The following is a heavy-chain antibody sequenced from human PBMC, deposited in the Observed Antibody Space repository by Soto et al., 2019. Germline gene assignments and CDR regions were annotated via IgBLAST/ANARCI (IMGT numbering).Heavy chain of an antibody. CDR1: GGSISSYY. V-gene: IGHV4-4*07. D-gene: IGHD6-13*01. J-gene: IGHJ1*01. CDR2: IYTSGS. Sequence: SETLSLTCTVSGGSISSYYWSWIRQPAGKGLEWIGRIYTSGSNYNPSLKSRVTMSVDTSKNQFSLHLQMNSLRAEDTAFYYCVKDESINWYSGHFRHWGQGTLVTVSS. CDR3: VKDESINWYSGHFRH.